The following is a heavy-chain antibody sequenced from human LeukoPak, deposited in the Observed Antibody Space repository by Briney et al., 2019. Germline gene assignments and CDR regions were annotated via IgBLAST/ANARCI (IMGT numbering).Heavy chain of an antibody. CDR2: ISAYNGNT. V-gene: IGHV1-18*01. D-gene: IGHD3-16*02. Sequence: GASVKVSCTASGYTFTSYGISWVRQAPGQGLEWMGWISAYNGNTNYAQKLQGRVTMTTDTSTSTAYMELRSLRSDDTAVYYCASSYEDYVWGCYRFDYWGQGTLVTVSS. J-gene: IGHJ4*02. CDR1: GYTFTSYG. CDR3: ASSYEDYVWGCYRFDY.